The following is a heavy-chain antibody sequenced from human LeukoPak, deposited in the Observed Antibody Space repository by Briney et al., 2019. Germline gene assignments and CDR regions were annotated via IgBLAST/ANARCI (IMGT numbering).Heavy chain of an antibody. CDR1: GFTFSRYS. Sequence: GGSLRLSCAASGFTFSRYSMNWVRQAPGKGLEWVSYISSSSSTIYYADSVKGRFTISRDNAKNSLYLQMNSLRAEDTAVYYRARGALLWFGELSPAGYYFDYWGQGTLVTVSS. J-gene: IGHJ4*02. CDR2: ISSSSSTI. V-gene: IGHV3-48*01. CDR3: ARGALLWFGELSPAGYYFDY. D-gene: IGHD3-10*01.